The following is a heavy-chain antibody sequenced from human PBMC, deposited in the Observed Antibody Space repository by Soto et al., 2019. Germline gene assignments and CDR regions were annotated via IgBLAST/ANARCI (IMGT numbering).Heavy chain of an antibody. J-gene: IGHJ5*02. V-gene: IGHV1-8*02. CDR1: GYTFANSA. CDR2: MNPGSGDT. CDR3: ARMESFGSLNWFDP. D-gene: IGHD5-18*01. Sequence: SAKVSCKASGYTFANSARSWVRQAIGQGLEWMGWMNPGSGDTGYAQKFQGRVTMTRDISIATAYMELNSLTSEDTAIYYCARMESFGSLNWFDPWGQGPLVTVS.